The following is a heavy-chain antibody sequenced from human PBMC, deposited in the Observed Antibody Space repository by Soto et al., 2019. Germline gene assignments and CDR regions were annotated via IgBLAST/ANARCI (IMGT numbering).Heavy chain of an antibody. J-gene: IGHJ4*02. CDR3: AKVGWYSGYDDLDY. CDR1: GFTFDDYA. CDR2: ISGDGGST. V-gene: IGHV3-43*02. Sequence: GGSLRLSCAASGFTFDDYAMHWVRQAPGKGLEWVSLISGDGGSTYYADSVKGRFTISRDNNKNSLYLQMNSLRTEDTALYYCAKVGWYSGYDDLDYWGQGTLVTVSS. D-gene: IGHD5-12*01.